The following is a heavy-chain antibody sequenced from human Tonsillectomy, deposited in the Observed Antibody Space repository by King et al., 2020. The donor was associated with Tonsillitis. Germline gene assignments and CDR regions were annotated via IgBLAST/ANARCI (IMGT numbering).Heavy chain of an antibody. CDR3: VTTYYAAENDF. CDR1: GGTFKTFA. J-gene: IGHJ4*02. V-gene: IGHV1-69*01. D-gene: IGHD1-26*01. Sequence: QLVQSGAEVRKPGSSVKVSCKASGGTFKTFAINWVRQAPGQGLEWMGGIIPIFGTANYAQKFQGRVTITADESTTTSYMELSGLRSEDTAMYYCVTTYYAAENDFWGQGTLVIVSS. CDR2: IIPIFGTA.